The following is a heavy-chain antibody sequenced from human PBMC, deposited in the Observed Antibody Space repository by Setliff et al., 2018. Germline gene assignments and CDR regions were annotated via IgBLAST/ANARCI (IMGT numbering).Heavy chain of an antibody. Sequence: ASVKVSCKASGGTFSSYAISWVRQAPGQGLEWMGGIAPIFGTANYAQKFQGRVTITADGSTSTAYMELSSLRSEDTAVYYCARERQWPPERYFDYWGQGTQVTVSS. CDR1: GGTFSSYA. D-gene: IGHD6-19*01. CDR2: IAPIFGTA. CDR3: ARERQWPPERYFDY. J-gene: IGHJ4*02. V-gene: IGHV1-69*13.